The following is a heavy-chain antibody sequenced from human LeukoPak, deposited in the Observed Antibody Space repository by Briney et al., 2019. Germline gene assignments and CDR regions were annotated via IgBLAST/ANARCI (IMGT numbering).Heavy chain of an antibody. J-gene: IGHJ4*02. CDR3: SVGPPRKRGYSYGGV. CDR1: GFTFSSYA. D-gene: IGHD5-18*01. Sequence: PGGSLRLSCSASGFTFSSYAMHWVRQAPGKGLEYVSAISSNGGSTYYADSVKGRFTISRDNSKNTLYLQMSSLRAEDTAVYYCSVGPPRKRGYSYGGVWGQGTLVTVSS. V-gene: IGHV3-64D*06. CDR2: ISSNGGST.